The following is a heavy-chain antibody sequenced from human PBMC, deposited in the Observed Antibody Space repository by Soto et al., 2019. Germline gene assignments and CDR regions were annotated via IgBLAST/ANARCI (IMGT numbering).Heavy chain of an antibody. CDR2: IKEDGSEK. J-gene: IGHJ4*02. Sequence: EVQLVESGGGLVQPGGSLRLSCAASGFTFSNFWMSWVRQAPGKGLEWVAAIKEDGSEKNYVDSVRGRFTISRDNAKNSLYLHMISLRADDTAVYYCARDAIWGQGSLVSVSS. V-gene: IGHV3-7*05. CDR3: ARDAI. CDR1: GFTFSNFW.